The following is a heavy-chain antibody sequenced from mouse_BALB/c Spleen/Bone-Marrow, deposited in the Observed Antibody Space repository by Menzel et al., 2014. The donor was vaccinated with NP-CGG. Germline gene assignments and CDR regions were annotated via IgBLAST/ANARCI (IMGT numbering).Heavy chain of an antibody. J-gene: IGHJ1*01. CDR3: ARDVGRLFFDV. D-gene: IGHD3-3*01. CDR1: GFTFTDYY. Sequence: EVQVVESGGGLVQPGGSLRLSCATSGFTFTDYYMNWVRQPPGMALEWLGFIRNKANGYTTDYSTSVKGRFTISRDNSQIILYLQMNTLRTEDSATYYCARDVGRLFFDVWGAGTTVTVSS. CDR2: IRNKANGYTT. V-gene: IGHV7-3*02.